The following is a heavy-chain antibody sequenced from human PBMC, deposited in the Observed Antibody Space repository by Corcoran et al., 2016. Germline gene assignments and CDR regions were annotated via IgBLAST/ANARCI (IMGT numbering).Heavy chain of an antibody. CDR1: GFTFSSYW. CDR2: IKQDGSEK. CDR3: ARGVVVIFEYYGDY. J-gene: IGHJ4*02. D-gene: IGHD3-22*01. Sequence: EVQLVESGGGLVQPGGSLRLSCAASGFTFSSYWMSWVRQAPGKGLEWVANIKQDGSEKYYVDSVKGRFTISRDNAKNSLYLQMNSLRAEDTAVYYCARGVVVIFEYYGDYWGQGTLVTVSS. V-gene: IGHV3-7*03.